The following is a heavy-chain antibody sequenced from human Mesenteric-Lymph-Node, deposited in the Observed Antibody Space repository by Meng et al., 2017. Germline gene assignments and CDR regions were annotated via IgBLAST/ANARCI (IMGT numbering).Heavy chain of an antibody. Sequence: QVQLKGPGPGPVPPSQTPSLTFPVSGGSIRRGDYYWSWTRQPPGKGLEWIGYIYYSGSTYYNPSLKSRVSISGDTSNKQFSLKLTSVTAADTAVYYCARSPYSGSALPFFDYWGQGSLVTVSS. CDR2: IYYSGST. V-gene: IGHV4-30-4*01. CDR3: ARSPYSGSALPFFDY. CDR1: GGSIRRGDYY. J-gene: IGHJ4*02. D-gene: IGHD1-26*01.